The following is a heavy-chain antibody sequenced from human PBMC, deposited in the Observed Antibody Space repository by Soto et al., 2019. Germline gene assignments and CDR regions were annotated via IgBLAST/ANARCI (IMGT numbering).Heavy chain of an antibody. D-gene: IGHD3-16*01. Sequence: QVQLQESGPGLVKPSETLSLTCAVSGGPITTTTWWAWVRLPPGKGLEWIGELHHDGTTNYNTSLESRITLSLDKSNNHFSLKLTSVTAADTAIYYCATQTISYTWGVWGRGTTVTVSS. CDR2: LHHDGTT. J-gene: IGHJ6*02. CDR3: ATQTISYTWGV. V-gene: IGHV4-4*02. CDR1: GGPITTTTW.